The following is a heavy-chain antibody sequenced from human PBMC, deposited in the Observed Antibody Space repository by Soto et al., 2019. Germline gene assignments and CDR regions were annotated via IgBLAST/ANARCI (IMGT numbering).Heavy chain of an antibody. CDR2: INHSGSP. V-gene: IGHV4-34*01. D-gene: IGHD3-3*01. CDR1: GGSFSGYY. Sequence: SETLSLTCAVYGGSFSGYYWSWIRQPPGKGLEWIGEINHSGSPNYNPSLKSRVTISVDTSKNQFSLKLSSVTAADTAVYYCARGRYVLRFLEWRRGSFDYWGQGTLVTVS. CDR3: ARGRYVLRFLEWRRGSFDY. J-gene: IGHJ4*02.